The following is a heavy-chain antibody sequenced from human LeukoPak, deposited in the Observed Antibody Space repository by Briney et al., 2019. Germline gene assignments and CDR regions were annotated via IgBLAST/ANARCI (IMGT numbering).Heavy chain of an antibody. CDR2: ISSYNGNT. Sequence: GASVKVSCKASGYTFISYGISWVRHAPGQGLEWMGWISSYNGNTNYAQKFQGRVTMTTDTSTSTVYMELSSLRSEDTAVYYCARDTRHDSSGYYAYFDYWGQGTLVTVSS. CDR1: GYTFISYG. D-gene: IGHD3-22*01. CDR3: ARDTRHDSSGYYAYFDY. V-gene: IGHV1-18*01. J-gene: IGHJ4*02.